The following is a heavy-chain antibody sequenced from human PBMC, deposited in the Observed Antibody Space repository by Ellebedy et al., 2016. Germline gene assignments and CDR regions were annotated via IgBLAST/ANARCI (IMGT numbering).Heavy chain of an antibody. CDR3: AKVRSPDFYRNNAMDV. CDR1: GFTFSRYA. J-gene: IGHJ6*02. CDR2: ISDDGSDK. Sequence: GGSLRLXXAASGFTFSRYAVHWVRQAPGQGLEWVALISDDGSDKYYTGSVKGRFTISRDNSKIRLYLQMNSLRVEDTAVYYCAKVRSPDFYRNNAMDVWGQGTTVTVSS. V-gene: IGHV3-30*18. D-gene: IGHD2/OR15-2a*01.